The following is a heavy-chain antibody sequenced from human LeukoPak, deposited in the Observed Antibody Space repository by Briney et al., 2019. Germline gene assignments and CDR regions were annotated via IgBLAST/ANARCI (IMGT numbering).Heavy chain of an antibody. CDR2: ISSSSSYT. D-gene: IGHD7-27*01. CDR1: GFTFSDYY. CDR3: ARDGRSGPNWFDP. Sequence: GGSLRLSCAASGFTFSDYYMSWIRQAPGKGLEWVSYISSSSSYTNYVDSVKGRFTISRDNAKDSLYLQMNSLRAENTAVYYCARDGRSGPNWFDPWGQGTLVTVSS. V-gene: IGHV3-11*06. J-gene: IGHJ5*02.